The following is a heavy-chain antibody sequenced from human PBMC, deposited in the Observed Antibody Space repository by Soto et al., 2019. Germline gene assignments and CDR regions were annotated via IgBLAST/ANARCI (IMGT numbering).Heavy chain of an antibody. CDR3: AREGGYNFIY. CDR2: IWYDGSDK. J-gene: IGHJ4*02. Sequence: QVQLVESGGGVVQPGRSLRLSCAASGFTFSSYGMHWVRQAPGKGLEWVAVIWYDGSDKYYADSVKGRFTISRDNSKNTLYLQMNSLRAEDTAVYYCAREGGYNFIYWGQGALVTVSS. V-gene: IGHV3-33*01. D-gene: IGHD5-12*01. CDR1: GFTFSSYG.